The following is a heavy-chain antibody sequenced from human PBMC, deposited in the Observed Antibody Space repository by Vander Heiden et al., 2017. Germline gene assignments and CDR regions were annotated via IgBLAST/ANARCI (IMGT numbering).Heavy chain of an antibody. CDR1: GFTLSSYA. CDR3: ARASSSGCFDY. Sequence: QVQLVESGGGVVQPGRSLRLSCSASGFTLSSYAMHWVRQAPGKGLEWVAVISYDGSNKYYADSVKGRFTISRDNSKNTLYLQMNSLRAEDTAVYYCARASSSGCFDYWGQGTLVTVSS. CDR2: ISYDGSNK. D-gene: IGHD6-19*01. J-gene: IGHJ4*02. V-gene: IGHV3-30*04.